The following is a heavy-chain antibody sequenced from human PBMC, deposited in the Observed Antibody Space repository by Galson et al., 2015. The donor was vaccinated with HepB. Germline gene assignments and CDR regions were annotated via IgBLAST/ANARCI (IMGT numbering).Heavy chain of an antibody. Sequence: SLRLSCAASGFTFSNAWMSWVRQAPGKGLEWVGRIKSKTDGGTTDYAAPVKGRFTISRDDSKNTLYLQMNSLKTEDTAVYYCTTGLIWFGELFNYYYGMDVWVQGTTVTVSS. CDR3: TTGLIWFGELFNYYYGMDV. CDR2: IKSKTDGGTT. V-gene: IGHV3-15*01. J-gene: IGHJ6*02. CDR1: GFTFSNAW. D-gene: IGHD3-10*01.